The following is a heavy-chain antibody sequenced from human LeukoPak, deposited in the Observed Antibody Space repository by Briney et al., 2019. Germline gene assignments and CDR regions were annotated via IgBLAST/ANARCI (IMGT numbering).Heavy chain of an antibody. V-gene: IGHV3-7*01. D-gene: IGHD3-22*01. CDR2: IKQDGNEK. CDR1: GFTFSIYW. Sequence: GGSLRLSCAASGFTFSIYWMSWVRQAPGKGLEWVANIKQDGNEKYYVDSVKGRFTISRDNAKNTLYLQMNSLRAEDAAVYYCVRDMGYYDKVWGQGTLVTVSS. J-gene: IGHJ4*02. CDR3: VRDMGYYDKV.